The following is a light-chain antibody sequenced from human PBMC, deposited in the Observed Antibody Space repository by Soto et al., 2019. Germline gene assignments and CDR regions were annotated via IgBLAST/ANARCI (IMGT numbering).Light chain of an antibody. CDR2: AAY. V-gene: IGKV1-39*01. J-gene: IGKJ4*01. CDR3: QQSHSTPLT. Sequence: DIQMTQSPSSLSASVGDRITITCRASQSISSYLNWYQQKPGKAPKLLMYAAYSLQSGVPSRFSGGGSETDFTLTISSLQPEDFATYYCQQSHSTPLTFGGGTKVDIK. CDR1: QSISSY.